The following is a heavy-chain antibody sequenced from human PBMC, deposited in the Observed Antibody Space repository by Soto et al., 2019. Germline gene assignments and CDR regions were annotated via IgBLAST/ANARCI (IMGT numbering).Heavy chain of an antibody. D-gene: IGHD3-3*01. CDR3: ARNDLYYDFWSGYYDY. Sequence: ASVKVSCKASGYTFTSYGISWVRQAPGQGLEWMGWISAYNGNTNYAQKLQGRVTMTTDTSTSTAYMELRSLRSDDTAVYYCARNDLYYDFWSGYYDYWGQGTLVPSPQ. J-gene: IGHJ4*02. CDR2: ISAYNGNT. V-gene: IGHV1-18*01. CDR1: GYTFTSYG.